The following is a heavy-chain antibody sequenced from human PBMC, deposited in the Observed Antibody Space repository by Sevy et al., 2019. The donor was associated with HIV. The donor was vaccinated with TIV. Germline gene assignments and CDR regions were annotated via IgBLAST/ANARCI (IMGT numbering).Heavy chain of an antibody. J-gene: IGHJ4*02. V-gene: IGHV3-48*03. D-gene: IGHD3-22*01. CDR3: AGGVVIGTTFDY. CDR1: EFTFSSYE. Sequence: GGSLRLSCAASEFTFSSYEMNWVRQAPGKGLEWVSYISSSGSLIYYADYVKGRFTISRDNAKNSLYLQMNGLRAEDTAVYYCAGGVVIGTTFDYWGQGTLVTVSS. CDR2: ISSSGSLI.